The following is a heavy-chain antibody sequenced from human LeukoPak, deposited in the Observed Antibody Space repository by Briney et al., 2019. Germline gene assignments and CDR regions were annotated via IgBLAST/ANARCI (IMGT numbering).Heavy chain of an antibody. CDR1: GFTFSSYS. V-gene: IGHV3-21*01. J-gene: IGHJ3*02. Sequence: PGGSLRLSCAASGFTFSSYSMNWVRQALGKGLEWVSSISSSSSYIYYADSVKGRFTISRDNAKNSLYLQMNSLRAEDTAVYYCARVGITIFGVSQEAFDIWGQGTMVTVSS. CDR3: ARVGITIFGVSQEAFDI. D-gene: IGHD3-3*01. CDR2: ISSSSSYI.